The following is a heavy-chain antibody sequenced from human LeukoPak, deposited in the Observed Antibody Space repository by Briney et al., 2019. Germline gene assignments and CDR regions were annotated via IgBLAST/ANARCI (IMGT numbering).Heavy chain of an antibody. J-gene: IGHJ4*02. CDR1: GYTFTSYY. CDR3: ARDWGYYGSGSFAGY. Sequence: GASVKVSCKASGYTFTSYYMHWVRQAPGQGLEWMGIINPSGGSTSYAQKFQGRVTMTRDTSTSTAYMELSSLRSEDTAVYYCARDWGYYGSGSFAGYWGQGTLVTVSS. V-gene: IGHV1-46*01. CDR2: INPSGGST. D-gene: IGHD3-10*01.